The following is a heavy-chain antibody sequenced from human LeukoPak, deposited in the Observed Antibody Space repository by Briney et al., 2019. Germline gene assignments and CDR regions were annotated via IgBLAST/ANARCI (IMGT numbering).Heavy chain of an antibody. CDR3: ARDEGYCSGGSCTGYLDY. J-gene: IGHJ4*02. Sequence: GGSLRLSCAASGFTFSSYWMNWVRQAPGKGLEWVSTISSSSSYIYYADSVKGRFTVSRDNAKNSLNLQMNSLRDDDTAVYYCARDEGYCSGGSCTGYLDYWGQGALVTVSS. V-gene: IGHV3-21*01. CDR1: GFTFSSYW. D-gene: IGHD2-15*01. CDR2: ISSSSSYI.